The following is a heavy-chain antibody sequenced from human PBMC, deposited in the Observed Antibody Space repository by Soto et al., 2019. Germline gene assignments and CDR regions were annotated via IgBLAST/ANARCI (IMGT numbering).Heavy chain of an antibody. CDR3: AGSSVRFLEWLLSPDY. D-gene: IGHD3-3*01. V-gene: IGHV4-59*08. CDR1: GGSISSYY. Sequence: SETLSLTCTVSGGSISSYYWSWIRQPPGKGLEWIGYIYYSGSTNYNPSLKSRVTISVDTSKNQFSLKLSSVTAADTAVYYCAGSSVRFLEWLLSPDYWGQGTLVTVSS. J-gene: IGHJ4*02. CDR2: IYYSGST.